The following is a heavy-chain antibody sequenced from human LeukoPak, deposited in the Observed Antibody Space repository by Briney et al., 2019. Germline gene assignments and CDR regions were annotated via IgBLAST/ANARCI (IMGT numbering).Heavy chain of an antibody. Sequence: ASVKVSCKASGYTFTSYDINWVRQATGQGLEWMGWINPNSGDTIYAQKFQGRVTMTRDTSISTAYMELSRLRSDDTALYYCARALPPTYNLNSPDNWFDPWGQGTLVTVSS. CDR2: INPNSGDT. V-gene: IGHV1-2*02. CDR3: ARALPPTYNLNSPDNWFDP. CDR1: GYTFTSYD. J-gene: IGHJ5*02. D-gene: IGHD1-20*01.